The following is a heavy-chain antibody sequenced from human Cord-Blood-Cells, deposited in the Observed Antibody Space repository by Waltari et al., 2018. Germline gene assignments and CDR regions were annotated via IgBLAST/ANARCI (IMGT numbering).Heavy chain of an antibody. V-gene: IGHV1-3*01. D-gene: IGHD2-2*02. Sequence: QVQLVQSGAEVKKPGASVKVSCTASGYTFTSYAMHWVRQAPGQRLEWMGWINAGNGNTKYSQKFQGRVTITRDTSASTAYMELSSLRSEDTAVYYCARGDCSSTSCYSHFDYWGQGTLVTVSS. CDR2: INAGNGNT. J-gene: IGHJ4*02. CDR1: GYTFTSYA. CDR3: ARGDCSSTSCYSHFDY.